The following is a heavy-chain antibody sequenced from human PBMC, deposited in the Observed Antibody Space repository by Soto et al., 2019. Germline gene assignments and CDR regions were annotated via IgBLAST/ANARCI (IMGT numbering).Heavy chain of an antibody. Sequence: QVQLVQSGAEVKKPGSSVKVSCKASGGTYGSYAITWVRRAPGQGLEWLGGIIPILNSPAYAQKFQARVVITADENTNTAYMELNSLRFDDTAVYYCAREAPYSTSATCPKSYDMDVWGQGTTVTVAS. CDR3: AREAPYSTSATCPKSYDMDV. CDR1: GGTYGSYA. D-gene: IGHD6-13*01. CDR2: IIPILNSP. J-gene: IGHJ6*02. V-gene: IGHV1-69*01.